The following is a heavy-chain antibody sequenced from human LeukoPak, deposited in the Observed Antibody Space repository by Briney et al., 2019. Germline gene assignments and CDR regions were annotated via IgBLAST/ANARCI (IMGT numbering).Heavy chain of an antibody. D-gene: IGHD2-15*01. J-gene: IGHJ3*02. Sequence: GGSLRLSCAASGVTVSSDYMSRVRQAPGKGLEWVSVIYSGGSIFYADSVKGRFTICRDNSKNTLYLQMNSLRAEDTAVYYCARERIRSFDIWGQGTLVTVSS. CDR3: ARERIRSFDI. CDR1: GVTVSSDY. V-gene: IGHV3-66*01. CDR2: IYSGGSI.